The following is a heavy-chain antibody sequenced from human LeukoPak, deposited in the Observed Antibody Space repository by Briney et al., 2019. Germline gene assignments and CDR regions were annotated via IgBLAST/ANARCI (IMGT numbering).Heavy chain of an antibody. D-gene: IGHD6-19*01. CDR1: GGSFSGYY. CDR2: TNHSGST. CDR3: ASSFPIAVAGKGTFDY. V-gene: IGHV4-34*01. J-gene: IGHJ4*02. Sequence: PSETLSLTCAVYGGSFSGYYWSWIRQPPGKGLEWIGETNHSGSTNYNPSLKSRVTISVDTSKNQFSPKLSSVTAADTAVYYCASSFPIAVAGKGTFDYWGQGTLVTVSS.